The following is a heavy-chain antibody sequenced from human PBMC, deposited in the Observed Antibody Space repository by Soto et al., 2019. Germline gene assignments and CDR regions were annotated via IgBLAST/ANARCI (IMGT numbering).Heavy chain of an antibody. CDR1: GFTFDDYT. CDR3: ARRGATSPLDY. CDR2: ISWDGGST. J-gene: IGHJ4*02. Sequence: EVQLVESGGVVVQPGGSLRLSCAASGFTFDDYTMHWVRHAPGKGLEWVSLISWDGGSTYYADSVKGRFTISSDNSKNSLYLQMNSLRTEDTALYYCARRGATSPLDYWGQGTLVTVSS. D-gene: IGHD1-26*01. V-gene: IGHV3-43*01.